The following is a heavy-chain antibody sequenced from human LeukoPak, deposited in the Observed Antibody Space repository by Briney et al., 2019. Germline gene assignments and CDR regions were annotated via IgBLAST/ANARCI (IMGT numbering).Heavy chain of an antibody. CDR2: ISGSGGST. Sequence: GGSLRLSCAASGFTFSSYAMSWVRQAPGKGLEWVSAISGSGGSTYYADSVKGRFTISRDNSKDTLYLQMNSLRAEDTAVYYCAKIPFIADYYGSGINGMDVWGQGTTVTVSS. J-gene: IGHJ6*02. V-gene: IGHV3-23*01. D-gene: IGHD3-10*01. CDR1: GFTFSSYA. CDR3: AKIPFIADYYGSGINGMDV.